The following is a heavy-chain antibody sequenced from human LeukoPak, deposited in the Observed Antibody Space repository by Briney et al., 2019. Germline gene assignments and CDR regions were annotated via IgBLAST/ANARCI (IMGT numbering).Heavy chain of an antibody. CDR2: ISGSGDST. CDR1: GFTFRNYA. Sequence: GGSLRLSCGASGFTFRNYAMIWVRQAPGKGLEWVSAISGSGDSTYYADSVKGRFTISRDNSKNTLYLQMNSLRADDTAVYYCAKGLLLWFGDYWGQGTLVTVSS. D-gene: IGHD3-10*01. CDR3: AKGLLLWFGDY. J-gene: IGHJ4*02. V-gene: IGHV3-23*01.